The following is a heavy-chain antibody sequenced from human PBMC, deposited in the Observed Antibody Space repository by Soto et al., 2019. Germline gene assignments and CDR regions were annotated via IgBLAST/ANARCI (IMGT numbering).Heavy chain of an antibody. CDR2: ISTGGGTT. D-gene: IGHD3-16*01. J-gene: IGHJ3*01. CDR1: GFTFSSYA. V-gene: IGHV3-23*01. Sequence: PGGSLRLSCEVSGFTFSSYAMNWVRQAPGKGLEWVSAISTGGGTTYYADSVKGRFTISRDNSKNTLYLQMNDLRADDTALYYCAKAYASATGHALGVWGHGTMVTVSS. CDR3: AKAYASATGHALGV.